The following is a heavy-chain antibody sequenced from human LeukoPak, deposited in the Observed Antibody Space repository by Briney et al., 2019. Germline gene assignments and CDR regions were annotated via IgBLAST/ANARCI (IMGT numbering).Heavy chain of an antibody. CDR1: GFTFSSSA. Sequence: HTGGSLRLSCAASGFTFSSSAMSWVRQAPGKGLEWVSNISGSGSGGSTYYADSAKGRFTISRDNSKNTLYLQMNSLRAEDTAVYYCAKGYYYDSSGYSSGGTDAFDIWGQGTMVTVSS. CDR2: ISGSGSGGST. CDR3: AKGYYYDSSGYSSGGTDAFDI. V-gene: IGHV3-23*01. J-gene: IGHJ3*02. D-gene: IGHD3-22*01.